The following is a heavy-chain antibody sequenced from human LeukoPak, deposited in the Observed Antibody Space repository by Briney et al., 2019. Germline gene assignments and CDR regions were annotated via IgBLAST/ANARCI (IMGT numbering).Heavy chain of an antibody. CDR1: GYTFTTYY. D-gene: IGHD5-18*01. CDR2: ITPSGGST. V-gene: IGHV1-46*01. Sequence: ASVKVSCKASGYTFTTYYMHWVRQAPGQGLEWMGIITPSGGSTSYAQKFQGRVTMTRDTSTSTVYMELSSLRSEDTAVYYCGRHGEVASSYGYYYYYMDVWGKGTTVTVSS. CDR3: GRHGEVASSYGYYYYYMDV. J-gene: IGHJ6*03.